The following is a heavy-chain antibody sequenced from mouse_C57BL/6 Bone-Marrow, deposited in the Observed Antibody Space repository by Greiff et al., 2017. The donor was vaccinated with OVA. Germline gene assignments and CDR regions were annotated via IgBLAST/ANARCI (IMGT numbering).Heavy chain of an antibody. D-gene: IGHD2-4*01. CDR1: GFSLTSYG. J-gene: IGHJ4*01. CDR2: IWGGGST. Sequence: VMLVESGPGLVAPSQSLSITCTVSGFSLTSYGVDWVRQPPGKGLEWLGVIWGGGSTNYNSALMSRLSISKDNSKSQVFLKMNSLQTDDTAMYYCTLLRPMGFYYAMDYWGQGTSVTVSS. CDR3: TLLRPMGFYYAMDY. V-gene: IGHV2-9*01.